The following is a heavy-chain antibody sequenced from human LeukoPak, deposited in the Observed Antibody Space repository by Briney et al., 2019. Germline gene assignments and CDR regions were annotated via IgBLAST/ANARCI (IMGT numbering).Heavy chain of an antibody. D-gene: IGHD4-23*01. CDR1: GYIFTNHY. J-gene: IGHJ5*02. CDR2: INPSGIST. V-gene: IGHV1-46*01. CDR3: ARDNSIADRGWWFDP. Sequence: ASVKVSCKSSGYIFTNHYMHWVRQAPGQGLAWMGLINPSGISTLYAEKFRGRIIMTRDMSTATDYMELSRLRSEDTAVYYCARDNSIADRGWWFDPWGQGTLVTVSS.